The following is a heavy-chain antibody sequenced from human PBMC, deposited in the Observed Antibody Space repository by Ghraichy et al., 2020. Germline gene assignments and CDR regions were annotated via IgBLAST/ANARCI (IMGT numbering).Heavy chain of an antibody. CDR2: TYYRSKWYS. J-gene: IGHJ4*02. CDR3: VRGQWSAFNF. Sequence: SETLSLTCVISGDSLSSNGVAWNWIRQSPSRGLEWLGRTYYRSKWYSEYAISVKSRITINPDTSKNQFSLHLSSLTPGDTALYYCVRGQWSAFNFWGQGTMVNVSS. CDR1: GDSLSSNGVA. D-gene: IGHD6-19*01. V-gene: IGHV6-1*01.